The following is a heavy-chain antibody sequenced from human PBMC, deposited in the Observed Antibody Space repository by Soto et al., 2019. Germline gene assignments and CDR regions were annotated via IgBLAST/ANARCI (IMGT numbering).Heavy chain of an antibody. V-gene: IGHV4-34*01. D-gene: IGHD4-17*01. Sequence: SSETLSLTCAVYGGSFSGYYWGWIRQPPGKGLEWIGEINHSGSTNYNPSLKSRVTISVDTSKNQFSLELSSVTAADTAVYYCAREYGDYVIGYYYYYGMDVWGQGTTVTVSS. CDR3: AREYGDYVIGYYYYYGMDV. CDR2: INHSGST. CDR1: GGSFSGYY. J-gene: IGHJ6*02.